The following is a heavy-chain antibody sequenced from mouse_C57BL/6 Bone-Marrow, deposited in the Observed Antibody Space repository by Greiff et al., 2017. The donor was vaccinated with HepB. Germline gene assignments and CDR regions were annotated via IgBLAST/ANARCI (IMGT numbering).Heavy chain of an antibody. J-gene: IGHJ3*01. CDR1: GYTFTSYW. D-gene: IGHD2-3*01. CDR2: IHPNSGST. CDR3: ASGWLLY. Sequence: QVHVKQSGAELVKPGASVKLSCKASGYTFTSYWMHWVKQRPGQGLEWIGMIHPNSGSTNYNEKFKSKATLTVDKSSSTAYMQLSSLTSEDSAVYYCASGWLLYWGQGTRLTVSA. V-gene: IGHV1-64*01.